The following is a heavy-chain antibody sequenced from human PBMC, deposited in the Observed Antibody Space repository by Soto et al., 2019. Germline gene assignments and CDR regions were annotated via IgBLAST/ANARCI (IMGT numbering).Heavy chain of an antibody. CDR1: GFTFSSYG. Sequence: QVQLVESGGGVVQPGRSLRLSCAASGFTFSSYGMHWVRQAPGKGLEWVAVIWYDGSNKYYADSVKGRFTISRDNSKNTLYLLMNSLRAEDTAVYYCARDGRNSRDYYDFWSGYYGYYYYYGMDVWGQGTTVTVSS. J-gene: IGHJ6*02. D-gene: IGHD3-3*01. CDR3: ARDGRNSRDYYDFWSGYYGYYYYYGMDV. V-gene: IGHV3-33*01. CDR2: IWYDGSNK.